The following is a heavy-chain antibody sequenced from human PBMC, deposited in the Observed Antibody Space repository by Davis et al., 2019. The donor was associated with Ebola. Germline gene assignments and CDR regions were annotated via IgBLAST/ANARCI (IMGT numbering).Heavy chain of an antibody. Sequence: ASVKVSCKASGYTFTGYYMHWVRQAPGQGLEWMGRINPNSGGTNYAQKFQGRVTMTRDTSISTAYMELSRLRSDDTAVYYCASDHDSGYCTNGVCYYYYGMDVWGKGTTVTVSS. V-gene: IGHV1-2*06. CDR1: GYTFTGYY. J-gene: IGHJ6*04. D-gene: IGHD2-8*01. CDR2: INPNSGGT. CDR3: ASDHDSGYCTNGVCYYYYGMDV.